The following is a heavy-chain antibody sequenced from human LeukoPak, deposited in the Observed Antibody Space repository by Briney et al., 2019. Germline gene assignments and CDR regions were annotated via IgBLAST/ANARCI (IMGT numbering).Heavy chain of an antibody. CDR3: ARDRPTGASRLFVVQ. CDR2: MSSGSRYI. D-gene: IGHD3-3*01. J-gene: IGHJ4*02. V-gene: IGHV3-21*01. CDR1: GFTFSSYS. Sequence: GGSLRLSCAASGFTFSSYSMTWVRQAPGKGLEWVSSMSSGSRYIYYADSVRGRFTISRDNAKNSLYLIMNSLRVEDTAVYYCARDRPTGASRLFVVQWGQGTLVTVSS.